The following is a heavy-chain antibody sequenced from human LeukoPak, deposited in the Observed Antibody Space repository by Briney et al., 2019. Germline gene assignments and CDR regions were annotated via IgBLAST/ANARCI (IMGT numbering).Heavy chain of an antibody. J-gene: IGHJ4*02. Sequence: SETLSLTCTVSGGSISNTHYFWGWIRQPPGKGLEWIGSVYYSGSPYYNPSLKSRLTISVDTSKNQFSLKLSSVTAADTAVYYCARQAREQWLDRAYYFDYWGQGTLVTVSS. CDR3: ARQAREQWLDRAYYFDY. V-gene: IGHV4-39*01. D-gene: IGHD6-19*01. CDR1: GGSISNTHYF. CDR2: VYYSGSP.